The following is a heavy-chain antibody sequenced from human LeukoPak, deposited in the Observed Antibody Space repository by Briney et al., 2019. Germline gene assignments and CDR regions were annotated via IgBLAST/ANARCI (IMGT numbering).Heavy chain of an antibody. J-gene: IGHJ5*02. CDR3: ARVPIRRHYESTGYYYEDP. V-gene: IGHV1-2*02. D-gene: IGHD3-22*01. CDR1: GYTFTGYY. Sequence: GASVKVSCKASGYTFTGYYMHWVRQAPGQGLEWMGWINPNSGGANCAQKFQGRVTMTRDTSISTAYMELSRLRSDDTAVYYCARVPIRRHYESTGYYYEDPWGQGTLVTVSS. CDR2: INPNSGGA.